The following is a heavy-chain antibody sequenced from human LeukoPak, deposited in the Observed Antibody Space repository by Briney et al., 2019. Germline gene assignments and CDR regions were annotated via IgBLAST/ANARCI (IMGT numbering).Heavy chain of an antibody. CDR1: GCTFSSYS. D-gene: IGHD2-21*01. V-gene: IGHV3-21*04. Sequence: GGSLRLSCAASGCTFSSYSMNWVRQAPGKGLEWVSSISSSSSYIYYADSVKGRFTISRDNAKNTLYLQMNSLRAEDTAVYYCAKDDSLCFDPWGQGTLVTVSS. J-gene: IGHJ5*02. CDR2: ISSSSSYI. CDR3: AKDDSLCFDP.